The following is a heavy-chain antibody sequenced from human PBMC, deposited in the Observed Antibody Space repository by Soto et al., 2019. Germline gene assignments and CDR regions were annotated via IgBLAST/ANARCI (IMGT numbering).Heavy chain of an antibody. V-gene: IGHV2-5*02. CDR3: AHRVLRTVFGLVTTTAIYFDF. Sequence: QITLNESGPTQVKPRQTLTLTCTFSGFSLTTSGVGVGWIRQSPGKAPEWLALIYWDDDKRYSPSLKSRLTITKDTCKNQVVLTMADVDPADTATYYCAHRVLRTVFGLVTTTAIYFDFWGQGTPVAVSS. J-gene: IGHJ4*02. D-gene: IGHD3-3*01. CDR2: IYWDDDK. CDR1: GFSLTTSGVG.